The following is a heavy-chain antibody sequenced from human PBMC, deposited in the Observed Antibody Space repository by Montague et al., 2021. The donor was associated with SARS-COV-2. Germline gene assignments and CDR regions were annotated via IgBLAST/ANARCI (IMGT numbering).Heavy chain of an antibody. CDR3: ARRGQGTMVRGVIISAFDI. D-gene: IGHD3-10*01. CDR1: GGSISSYY. Sequence: SETLSLTCTVSGGSISSYYWSWIRQPPGKGLEWIGYIYYSGSTDYNPSLKSRVTISVDTSKNQFSPKLSSVTAADTAVYYCARRGQGTMVRGVIISAFDIWGQGTVVTVSS. CDR2: IYYSGST. J-gene: IGHJ3*02. V-gene: IGHV4-59*08.